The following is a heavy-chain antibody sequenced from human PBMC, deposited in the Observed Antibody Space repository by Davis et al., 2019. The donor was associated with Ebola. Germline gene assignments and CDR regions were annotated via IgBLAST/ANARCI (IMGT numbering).Heavy chain of an antibody. CDR1: GGTFSSYA. D-gene: IGHD3-22*01. Sequence: SVKVSCKASGGTFSSYAINWVRQAPGQGLEWMGGIIPMFGTANYAQKFQGRVTITADKSTSTAYMEMISLRSEDTAFYYCARGDGTGYYFISWGQGTLVTVSS. V-gene: IGHV1-69*06. CDR2: IIPMFGTA. J-gene: IGHJ4*02. CDR3: ARGDGTGYYFIS.